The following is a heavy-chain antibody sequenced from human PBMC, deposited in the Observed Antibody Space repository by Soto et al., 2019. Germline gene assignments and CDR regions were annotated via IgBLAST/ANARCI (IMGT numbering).Heavy chain of an antibody. CDR1: GFTFSTCS. Sequence: EVQLVESGGGLVEPGGSLRLSCATSGFTFSTCSMNWVRQAPGKGLEWVSSISATGTYTFYADSLNGRFTISRDNARNSLFLQMNSLRVEDTALYYWTTEYNSRQDLKHGGQGALVTVSS. CDR2: ISATGTYT. D-gene: IGHD6-6*01. CDR3: TTEYNSRQDLKH. J-gene: IGHJ4*02. V-gene: IGHV3-21*01.